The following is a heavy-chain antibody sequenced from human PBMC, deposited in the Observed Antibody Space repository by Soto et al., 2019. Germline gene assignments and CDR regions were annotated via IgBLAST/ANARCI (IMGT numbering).Heavy chain of an antibody. J-gene: IGHJ6*02. CDR2: ISSSSSTI. V-gene: IGHV3-48*02. CDR3: ARTSSGWYGDFSYYYYYGMDV. Sequence: GSLRLPCAASGFTFSSYSMNWVRQAPGKGLEWVSHISSSSSTIYYAVSVKGRFTISRDNAKNSLYLQMNSLRDEDTAVYYCARTSSGWYGDFSYYYYYGMDVWGQGSTVTVSS. CDR1: GFTFSSYS. D-gene: IGHD6-19*01.